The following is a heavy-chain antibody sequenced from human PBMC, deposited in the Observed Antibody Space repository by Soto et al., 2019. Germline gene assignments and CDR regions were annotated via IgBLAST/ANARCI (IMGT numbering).Heavy chain of an antibody. CDR1: GGSISSYY. J-gene: IGHJ5*02. CDR3: ARGTLARIGLHRRRVVNWFDP. V-gene: IGHV4-59*01. D-gene: IGHD2-15*01. Sequence: TLSLTCTVSGGSISSYYWSWIRQPPGKGPEWIGYIYYSGSTNYNPSLKSRVTISVDTSKNQFSLKLSSVTAADTAVYYCARGTLARIGLHRRRVVNWFDPRGLATLVTVSS. CDR2: IYYSGST.